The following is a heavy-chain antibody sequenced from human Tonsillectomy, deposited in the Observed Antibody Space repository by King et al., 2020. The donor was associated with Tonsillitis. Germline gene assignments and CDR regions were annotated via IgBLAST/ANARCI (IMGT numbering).Heavy chain of an antibody. CDR1: GGSISSYY. CDR2: MYTSGST. Sequence: VQLQESGPGLVKPSETLSLTCTVSGGSISSYYWSWIRQPARKGLEWIGRMYTSGSTNYNPSLKSRVTISVDTSKNQFSLKLSSVTAADTAVYYCARDSTPWFGEANDAFDIWGQGTLVTVSS. D-gene: IGHD3-10*01. J-gene: IGHJ3*02. CDR3: ARDSTPWFGEANDAFDI. V-gene: IGHV4-4*07.